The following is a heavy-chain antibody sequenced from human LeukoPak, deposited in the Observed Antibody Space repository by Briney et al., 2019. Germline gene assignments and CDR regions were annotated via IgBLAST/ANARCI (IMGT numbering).Heavy chain of an antibody. CDR3: ARHSFYSDSSGYCYCFDC. Sequence: SETLSLTCTVSGGSISSDSHYWGWIRQPPGKGLEWIGSIYYSGTTYYNPSLKSRVTMSVDTSKNQFSLRLSSVTAADTAVYYCARHSFYSDSSGYCYCFDCWGQGTLVTVSS. D-gene: IGHD3-22*01. CDR2: IYYSGTT. J-gene: IGHJ4*02. V-gene: IGHV4-39*01. CDR1: GGSISSDSHY.